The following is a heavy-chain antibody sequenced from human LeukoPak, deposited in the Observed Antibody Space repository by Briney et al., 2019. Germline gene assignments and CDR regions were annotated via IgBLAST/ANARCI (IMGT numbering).Heavy chain of an antibody. J-gene: IGHJ5*02. Sequence: GGSLRLSCAASGFTFSNAWMNWVRQAPGKGLEWVGRIKSKTDGGTTDYAAPVKGRFTISRDNSKNTLYLQMNSLRAEDTAVYYCAKDLGNYDSSGYYDPWGQGTLVAVSS. V-gene: IGHV3-15*07. D-gene: IGHD3-22*01. CDR3: AKDLGNYDSSGYYDP. CDR1: GFTFSNAW. CDR2: IKSKTDGGTT.